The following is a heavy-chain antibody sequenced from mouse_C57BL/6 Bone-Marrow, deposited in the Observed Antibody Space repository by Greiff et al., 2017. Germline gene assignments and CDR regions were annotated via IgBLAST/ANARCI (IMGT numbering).Heavy chain of an antibody. D-gene: IGHD2-12*01. CDR1: GYTFTSYW. V-gene: IGHV1-55*01. Sequence: VQLQQSGAELVKPGASVKMSCKASGYTFTSYWITWVKQRPGQGLEWIGDIYPGSGSTNYNEKFQSKATLTVDPSSSTAYMQLNSLTSEYCAVSYCVSPCYMTYWDFDVWGTGTTVTVSA. CDR3: VSPCYMTYWDFDV. J-gene: IGHJ1*03. CDR2: IYPGSGST.